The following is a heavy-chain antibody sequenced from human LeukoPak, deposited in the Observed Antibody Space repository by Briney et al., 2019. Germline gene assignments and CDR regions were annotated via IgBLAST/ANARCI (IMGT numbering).Heavy chain of an antibody. CDR2: ISANSGDT. Sequence: ASVKVSCKASGYTFTINGISWVRQAPGRGLEWMGWISANSGDTIYAEKFHGRVTLTRDTSTGTAYMELNSLTYDDTAVYYCSRDRWYAFDYWGQGTLVTVSS. D-gene: IGHD6-13*01. CDR1: GYTFTING. V-gene: IGHV1-18*01. CDR3: SRDRWYAFDY. J-gene: IGHJ4*02.